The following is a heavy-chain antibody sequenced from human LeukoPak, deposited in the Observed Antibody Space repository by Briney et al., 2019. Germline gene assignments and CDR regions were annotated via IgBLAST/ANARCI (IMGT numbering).Heavy chain of an antibody. CDR3: ANRGIYGYFNY. J-gene: IGHJ4*02. V-gene: IGHV4-39*01. D-gene: IGHD3-10*01. Sequence: KPSETLSLTCTVTGGSITDSTYYWGWVRQPPGKGLEWIGSMSYSGTTYYNPSLKSRVLISAATSKNQFSLRLTSVTAADTAVYYCANRGIYGYFNYWGQGTLVTVSS. CDR1: GGSITDSTYY. CDR2: MSYSGTT.